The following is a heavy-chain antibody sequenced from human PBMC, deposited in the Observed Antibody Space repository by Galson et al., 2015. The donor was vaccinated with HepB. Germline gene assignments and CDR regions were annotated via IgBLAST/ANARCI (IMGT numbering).Heavy chain of an antibody. CDR2: IRSRSEGGTA. J-gene: IGHJ4*02. V-gene: IGHV3-15*01. CDR1: GLTFTDAW. CDR3: IAYGGYNERDH. D-gene: IGHD5-24*01. Sequence: SLRLSCAASGLTFTDAWMTWVRQAPGKGLEWIGLIRSRSEGGTAEYAAPVKGRFSIARDDSRKTLYMQMNSLDIEDTAVYYCIAYGGYNERDHWGRGTLVTVPS.